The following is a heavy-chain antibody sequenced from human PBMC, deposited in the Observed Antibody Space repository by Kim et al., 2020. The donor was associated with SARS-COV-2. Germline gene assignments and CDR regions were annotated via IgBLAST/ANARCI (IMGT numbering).Heavy chain of an antibody. CDR2: ITPSGGIT. CDR1: GYTFTNYD. D-gene: IGHD3-10*01. Sequence: ASVKVSCKASGYTFTNYDMHWVRQAPGQGLEWMGLITPSGGITNYAQKFQGRVTMTTDTSMSTVYMGLSSLRSEDTAVYYCARDYGSGSYIQRTYYFDYWGQGTLVTISS. J-gene: IGHJ4*02. V-gene: IGHV1-46*01. CDR3: ARDYGSGSYIQRTYYFDY.